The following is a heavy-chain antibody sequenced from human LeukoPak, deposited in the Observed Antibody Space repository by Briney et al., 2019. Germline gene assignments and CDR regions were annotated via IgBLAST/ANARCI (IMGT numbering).Heavy chain of an antibody. J-gene: IGHJ4*02. V-gene: IGHV3-48*02. CDR1: GFTFSTYS. CDR2: ISSSSSTI. CDR3: ARVRNSGYSRPGIIDY. Sequence: GGSLRLSCAASGFTFSTYSMNWVRQAPGKGLEWVSYISSSSSTINYADSVKGRFTISRDNAKTSLYLQMNSLRDEDTAVYYCARVRNSGYSRPGIIDYWGQGTLVTVSS. D-gene: IGHD5-12*01.